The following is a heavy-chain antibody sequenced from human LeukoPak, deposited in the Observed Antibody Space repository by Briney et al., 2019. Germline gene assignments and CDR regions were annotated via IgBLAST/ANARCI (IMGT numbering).Heavy chain of an antibody. CDR2: IYYSGST. J-gene: IGHJ1*01. V-gene: IGHV4-39*01. CDR3: VRHLIPFSIAYCGGDCYSGYFQH. CDR1: GGSISSSSYY. Sequence: PSETLSLTCTVSGGSISSSSYYWGWIRQPPGKGLEWIGSIYYSGSTYYNPSLKSRVTISVDTSKNQFSLKLSSVTAADTAVYYCVRHLIPFSIAYCGGDCYSGYFQHWGQGTLVTVSS. D-gene: IGHD2-21*02.